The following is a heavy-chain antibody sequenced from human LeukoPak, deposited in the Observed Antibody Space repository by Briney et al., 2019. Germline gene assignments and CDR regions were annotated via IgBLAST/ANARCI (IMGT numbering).Heavy chain of an antibody. Sequence: ASVKVSCKASGGTFSSYAINWVRQAPGQGLEWMGRIIPMLGTVNYAQKFQGRVTIIAGKFTSTAYMELSSLRSEDTAMYYCARDDHRWFGELRTDYWGQGTLVTVSS. CDR3: ARDDHRWFGELRTDY. D-gene: IGHD3-10*01. CDR1: GGTFSSYA. J-gene: IGHJ4*02. CDR2: IIPMLGTV. V-gene: IGHV1-69*04.